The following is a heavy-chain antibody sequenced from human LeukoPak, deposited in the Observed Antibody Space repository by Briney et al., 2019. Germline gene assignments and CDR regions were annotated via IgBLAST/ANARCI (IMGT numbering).Heavy chain of an antibody. CDR1: GFTFSRYW. V-gene: IGHV3-74*01. J-gene: IGHJ6*02. CDR2: INGDGSST. Sequence: GGSLRLYCAASGFTFSRYWMHWVRQGPGKGLVWVSHINGDGSSTNSADTVKGRFTISRDNAKNTLYLQMNSLRAEDTAVYFGARGVVEASLYAMDVWGQGTTVTVSS. CDR3: ARGVVEASLYAMDV. D-gene: IGHD2-15*01.